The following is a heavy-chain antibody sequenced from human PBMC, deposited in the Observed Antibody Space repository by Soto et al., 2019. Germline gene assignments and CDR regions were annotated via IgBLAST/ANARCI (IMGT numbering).Heavy chain of an antibody. J-gene: IGHJ6*03. D-gene: IGHD4-4*01. CDR3: ARFLRWTTGYYYYMDV. CDR2: INWNGGST. CDR1: GFTFDDYG. V-gene: IGHV3-20*01. Sequence: GGSLRLSCAASGFTFDDYGMSWVRQAPGKGLEWVSGINWNGGSTGYADSVKGRFTISRDNAKNSLYLQMNSLRAEDTALYHCARFLRWTTGYYYYMDVWGKGTTVTVSS.